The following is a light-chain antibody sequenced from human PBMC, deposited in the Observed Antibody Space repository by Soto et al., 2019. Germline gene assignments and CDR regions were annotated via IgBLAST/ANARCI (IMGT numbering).Light chain of an antibody. CDR3: SSYTNSNRV. CDR2: EVS. J-gene: IGLJ1*01. CDR1: SSDVGGYNY. Sequence: QSVLTQPASVSGSPGQSITISCTGTSSDVGGYNYVSWYQQHPGKAPKLMIYEVSNRPSGASNRFSGSKSGNTASLTISGLQAEDEADYYCSSYTNSNRVFGTGTKVTVL. V-gene: IGLV2-14*01.